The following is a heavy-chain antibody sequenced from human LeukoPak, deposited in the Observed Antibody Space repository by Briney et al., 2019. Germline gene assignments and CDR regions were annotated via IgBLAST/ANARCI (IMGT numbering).Heavy chain of an antibody. CDR1: GFTFSSYS. V-gene: IGHV3-21*01. D-gene: IGHD6-19*01. J-gene: IGHJ4*02. CDR2: ITSSSSYI. Sequence: PGGSLRLSCAASGFTFSSYSMNWVRQAPGKGLEWVSSITSSSSYIYYADSVKGRFTISRANAKNSLYLRMNSLRVEDTAVYYCARVVTVASSYYFDCWGQGTLVTVSS. CDR3: ARVVTVASSYYFDC.